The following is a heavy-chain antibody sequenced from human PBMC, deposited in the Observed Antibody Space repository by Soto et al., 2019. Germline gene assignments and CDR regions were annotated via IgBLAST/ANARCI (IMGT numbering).Heavy chain of an antibody. CDR2: INHSGGT. CDR1: GGSFSGYY. Sequence: SETLSLTCAVYGGSFSGYYWSWIRQPPGKGLEWIGEINHSGGTNYNPSLKSRVTISVDTSKNQFSLKLSSVTAADTAVYYCAAQGGDGSEFWGQGTLVTVSS. D-gene: IGHD3-10*01. V-gene: IGHV4-34*01. CDR3: AAQGGDGSEF. J-gene: IGHJ4*02.